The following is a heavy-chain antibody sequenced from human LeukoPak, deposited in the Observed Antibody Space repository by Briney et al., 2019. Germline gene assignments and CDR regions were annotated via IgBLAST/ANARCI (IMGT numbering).Heavy chain of an antibody. CDR1: GFTFSMYG. Sequence: GGSLRLSCVISGFTFSMYGMHWVRQAPGKGLEWVAVISPDGSGKNYVDSVEGRFTISRDNSKNTLYLQMNNLRTEDTAVYSCAKDWSYRGWAYYFDFWGQGTLVTVSS. D-gene: IGHD6-19*01. CDR3: AKDWSYRGWAYYFDF. CDR2: ISPDGSGK. J-gene: IGHJ4*02. V-gene: IGHV3-30*18.